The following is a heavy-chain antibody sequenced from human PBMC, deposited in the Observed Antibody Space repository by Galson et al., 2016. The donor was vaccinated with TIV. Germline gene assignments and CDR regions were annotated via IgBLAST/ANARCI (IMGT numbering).Heavy chain of an antibody. CDR2: ISGSGGHT. V-gene: IGHV3-23*01. D-gene: IGHD6-13*01. Sequence: SLRLSCAASGFSFSSFAMSWVRQAPGKGLEWVASISGSGGHTHYGDSVQGRFTISRDNAKNSLYLQMNSLKIEDTAMYYCVKVPAAAGAGVLENWGQGTLVTVSS. J-gene: IGHJ4*02. CDR3: VKVPAAAGAGVLEN. CDR1: GFSFSSFA.